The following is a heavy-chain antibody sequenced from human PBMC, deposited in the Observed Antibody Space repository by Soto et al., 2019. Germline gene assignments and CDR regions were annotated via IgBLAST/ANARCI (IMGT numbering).Heavy chain of an antibody. CDR1: GYTFTSYG. Sequence: QVQLVQSGAEVKKPGASVKVSCKASGYTFTSYGISWVRQAPGQGLEWMGWNSTYNGNTKYAQKLQGRVTMTTDTSTSTAYMELRSLRSDGTAVFFCSREMVRGVVSDYWGQGTLGTVSS. V-gene: IGHV1-18*01. CDR2: NSTYNGNT. CDR3: SREMVRGVVSDY. D-gene: IGHD3-10*01. J-gene: IGHJ4*02.